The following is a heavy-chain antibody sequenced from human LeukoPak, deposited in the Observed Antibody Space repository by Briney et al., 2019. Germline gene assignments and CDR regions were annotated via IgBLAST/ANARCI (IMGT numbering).Heavy chain of an antibody. V-gene: IGHV4-59*01. CDR2: ILSSGST. Sequence: SETLSLTCTVSGGSISNYHWSWIRQPPGKGLEWIGFILSSGSTYYDPSLKSRVTISADTSNNQFSLKLNSVTAADTAVYYCARAGPRRDVYNADYWGQGTLVTVSS. CDR1: GGSISNYH. D-gene: IGHD5-24*01. J-gene: IGHJ4*02. CDR3: ARAGPRRDVYNADY.